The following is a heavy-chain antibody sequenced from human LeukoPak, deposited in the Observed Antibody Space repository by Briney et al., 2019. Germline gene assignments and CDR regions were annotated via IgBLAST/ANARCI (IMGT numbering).Heavy chain of an antibody. CDR3: AREDCSGTSCSEYV. V-gene: IGHV4-59*01. CDR1: GGSISSYY. J-gene: IGHJ6*02. D-gene: IGHD2-2*01. CDR2: IYYSGST. Sequence: PSETLSLTCTVSGGSISSYYWNWVRQPPGKGLEWIGYIYYSGSTNYNPSLKSQVTISVDTSKNQFSLKLSSVTAADTAVYYCAREDCSGTSCSEYVWGQGTTVTVSS.